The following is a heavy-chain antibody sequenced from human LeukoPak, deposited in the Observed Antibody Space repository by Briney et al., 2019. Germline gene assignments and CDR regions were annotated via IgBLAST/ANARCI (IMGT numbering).Heavy chain of an antibody. D-gene: IGHD3-10*01. J-gene: IGHJ6*02. CDR2: IIPIFGTA. CDR3: ARGPYYGSGSYYYYYGMDV. CDR1: GGTFSSYA. V-gene: IGHV1-69*13. Sequence: ASVKVSCKASGGTFSSYAISWVRQAPGQGLEWMGGIIPIFGTANYAQKFQGRVTITADESTSTAYMELSSLRSEDTAVYYCARGPYYGSGSYYYYYGMDVWGQGTTVTVSS.